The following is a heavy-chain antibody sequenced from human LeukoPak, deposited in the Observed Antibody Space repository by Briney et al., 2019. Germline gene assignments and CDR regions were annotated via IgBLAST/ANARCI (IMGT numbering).Heavy chain of an antibody. CDR2: IRYDGTKQ. V-gene: IGHV3-30*02. Sequence: GGSLRLSCAASGFTLRSYAMSWVRQAPGKGLEWVAFIRYDGTKQFYADSVKGRCTISRDNSKNTLYLQMNSLRAEDTAVYYCAKGFSTTESALDYWGQGTLVTVSS. D-gene: IGHD4-11*01. CDR3: AKGFSTTESALDY. J-gene: IGHJ4*02. CDR1: GFTLRSYA.